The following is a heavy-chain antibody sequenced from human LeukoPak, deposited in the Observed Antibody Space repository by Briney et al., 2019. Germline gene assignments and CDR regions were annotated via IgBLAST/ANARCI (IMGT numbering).Heavy chain of an antibody. D-gene: IGHD3-22*01. CDR2: MYSGGTT. V-gene: IGHV3-53*01. CDR3: VGNYYDSSGLDY. CDR1: GFTVSSNY. Sequence: GGSLRLSCAASGFTVSSNYMSWVRQAPGKGLEWVSVMYSGGTTYYADSVKGRFTISRDNSKNMLHLQMNSLRGEDTAIYYCVGNYYDSSGLDYWGQGTLVTASS. J-gene: IGHJ4*02.